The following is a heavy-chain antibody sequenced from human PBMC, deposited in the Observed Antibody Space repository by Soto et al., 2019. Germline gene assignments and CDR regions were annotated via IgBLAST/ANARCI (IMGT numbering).Heavy chain of an antibody. J-gene: IGHJ4*02. D-gene: IGHD2-21*02. Sequence: PSETLSLTWTVSGGSISSYYWSWIRQPPGKGLEWIGYIYYSGSTNYNPSLKSRVTISVDTSKNQLSLKLSSVTAADTAVYYCARVGYCGGDCSFPDYWGQGTLVTVSS. CDR3: ARVGYCGGDCSFPDY. V-gene: IGHV4-59*01. CDR1: GGSISSYY. CDR2: IYYSGST.